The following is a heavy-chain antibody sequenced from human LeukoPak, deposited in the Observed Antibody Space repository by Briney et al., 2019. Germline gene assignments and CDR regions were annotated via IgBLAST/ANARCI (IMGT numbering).Heavy chain of an antibody. Sequence: GGSLRLSCAASGFTVSSNYMTWVRQAPGKGLEWVSVIYSGGRTYYADSVKGRFTISRDNSKSTLYLQMNSLRADDTAVYYCARDRGSGSYYFDYWGQGTLVTVSS. CDR2: IYSGGRT. CDR3: ARDRGSGSYYFDY. V-gene: IGHV3-53*01. CDR1: GFTVSSNY. J-gene: IGHJ4*02. D-gene: IGHD3-10*01.